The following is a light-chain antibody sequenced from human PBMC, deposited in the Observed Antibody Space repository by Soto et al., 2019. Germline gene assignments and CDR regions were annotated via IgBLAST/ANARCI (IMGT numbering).Light chain of an antibody. Sequence: DIVLTQSPGIVSLSPGERATLSCRASQSLSSSFLAWYQQKRGQAPRLLIYGASGRATGIPDRYSGSGSETDFTLSITRLEPEDFAMYYCQQYENSPITFGLGTRLEIK. CDR3: QQYENSPIT. J-gene: IGKJ5*01. V-gene: IGKV3-20*01. CDR2: GAS. CDR1: QSLSSSF.